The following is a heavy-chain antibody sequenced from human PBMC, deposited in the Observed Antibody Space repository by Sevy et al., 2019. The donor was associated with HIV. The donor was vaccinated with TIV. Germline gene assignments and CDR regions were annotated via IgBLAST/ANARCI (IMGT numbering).Heavy chain of an antibody. CDR3: ARGGDSGSYWGDY. Sequence: GGSLRLSCAASGFTFSSYAMSWVRQAPGKGLEWVSAISGSGGSTYYADSVKGRFTISRDTSKTKLYLQMNSRRAEDTAVYYCARGGDSGSYWGDYWGQGTLVTVSS. J-gene: IGHJ4*02. V-gene: IGHV3-23*01. CDR2: ISGSGGST. CDR1: GFTFSSYA. D-gene: IGHD1-26*01.